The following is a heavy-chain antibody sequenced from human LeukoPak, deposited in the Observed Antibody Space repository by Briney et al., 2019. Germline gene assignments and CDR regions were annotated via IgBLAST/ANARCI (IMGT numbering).Heavy chain of an antibody. Sequence: SETLSLTCTVSGGSISSHYWSWIRQPPGKGLEWIGYIYYSGSTNYNPSLKSRVTISVDTSKNQFSLKLSSVTAADTAVYYCARDRFLLDYYGSGSYYNYYYYYMDVWGKGTTVTVSS. V-gene: IGHV4-59*11. D-gene: IGHD3-10*01. CDR3: ARDRFLLDYYGSGSYYNYYYYYMDV. CDR1: GGSISSHY. J-gene: IGHJ6*03. CDR2: IYYSGST.